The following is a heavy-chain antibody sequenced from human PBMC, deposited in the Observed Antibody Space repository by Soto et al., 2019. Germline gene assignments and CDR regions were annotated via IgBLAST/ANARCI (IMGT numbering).Heavy chain of an antibody. CDR3: AREGVHNYTEYYFDY. V-gene: IGHV3-21*06. Sequence: GSLRLSCAASGFTFSYYPLHWVRRAPGKGLEWVSSISGVRDYIRYADSVKGRFAISRDNAKTSLYLQMNSLTAEDTAVYYCAREGVHNYTEYYFDYWGQGTLVTVSS. J-gene: IGHJ4*02. D-gene: IGHD3-10*01. CDR2: ISGVRDYI. CDR1: GFTFSYYP.